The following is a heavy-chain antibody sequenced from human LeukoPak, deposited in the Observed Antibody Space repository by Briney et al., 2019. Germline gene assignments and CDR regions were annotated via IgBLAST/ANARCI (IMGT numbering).Heavy chain of an antibody. CDR3: AKDYDFRSGPPLRFDP. Sequence: GGSPRLSCAASGFTFSSYAMSWVRQAPGKGLEWVSAISGSGGSTYYADSVKGRFTISRDNSKNTLYLQMNSLRAEDTAVYYCAKDYDFRSGPPLRFDPWGQGTLVTVSS. J-gene: IGHJ5*02. CDR2: ISGSGGST. D-gene: IGHD3-3*01. V-gene: IGHV3-23*01. CDR1: GFTFSSYA.